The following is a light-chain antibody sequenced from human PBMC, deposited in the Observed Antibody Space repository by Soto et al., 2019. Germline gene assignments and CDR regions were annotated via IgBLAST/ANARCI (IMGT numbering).Light chain of an antibody. CDR2: KAS. Sequence: DIQMTQSPSTLSASLGDRVTITCRASQSIGDSLAWYQQRPGKAPNLLIYKASTLEGGVPSRFIGSGSGKQFTLTITSLQPDDFATYYCQFYNSYSRTFGQGTKVEVK. CDR3: QFYNSYSRT. J-gene: IGKJ1*01. V-gene: IGKV1-5*03. CDR1: QSIGDS.